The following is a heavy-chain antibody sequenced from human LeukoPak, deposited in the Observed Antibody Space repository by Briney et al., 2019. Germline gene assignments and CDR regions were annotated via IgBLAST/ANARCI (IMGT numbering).Heavy chain of an antibody. CDR3: ARLRSFSGYDIDY. CDR2: IYPDDSDT. CDR1: GYKFISHW. J-gene: IGHJ4*02. V-gene: IGHV5-51*01. D-gene: IGHD5-12*01. Sequence: GESLKISCQASGYKFISHWIGWVRQMPGKGLEWMGIIYPDDSDTRYSPSFQGQVTISADKSISTAYLQWSSLKASDTAMYYCARLRSFSGYDIDYWGQGTLVTVSS.